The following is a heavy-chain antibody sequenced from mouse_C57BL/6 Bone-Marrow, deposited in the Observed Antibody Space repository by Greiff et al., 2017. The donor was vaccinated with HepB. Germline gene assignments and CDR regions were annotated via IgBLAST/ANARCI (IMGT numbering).Heavy chain of an antibody. CDR2: IYPRSGNT. CDR3: ARRPLTYGNYVNYYAMDY. J-gene: IGHJ4*01. D-gene: IGHD2-1*01. CDR1: GYTFTSYG. V-gene: IGHV1-81*01. Sequence: QVQLQQSGAELARPGASVKLSCKASGYTFTSYGISWVKQRTGQGLEWIGEIYPRSGNTYYNEKFKGKATLTADKSSSTAYMELRSLTSEDSAVYFCARRPLTYGNYVNYYAMDYWGQGTSVTVSS.